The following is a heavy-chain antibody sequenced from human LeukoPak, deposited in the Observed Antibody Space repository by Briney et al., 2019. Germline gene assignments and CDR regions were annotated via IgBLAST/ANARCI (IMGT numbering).Heavy chain of an antibody. CDR1: GGSISSYY. D-gene: IGHD1-26*01. J-gene: IGHJ6*03. V-gene: IGHV4-4*07. CDR3: ASAGATTGPYYYYYMDV. CDR2: IYTSGST. Sequence: SETLSLTCTVSGGSISSYYWSWIRQPAGKGLEWIGRIYTSGSTNYNPSLKSRVTMSVDTSKNQFSLKLSSVTAADTAVYYCASAGATTGPYYYYYMDVRGKGTTVTVSS.